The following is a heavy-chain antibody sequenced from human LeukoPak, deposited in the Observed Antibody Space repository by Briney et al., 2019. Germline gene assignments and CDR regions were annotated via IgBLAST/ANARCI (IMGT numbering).Heavy chain of an antibody. V-gene: IGHV3-23*01. CDR1: GFTFDDYG. CDR3: AKGSGMSVVVPAAMDYYDMDV. J-gene: IGHJ6*02. CDR2: ISGSGGST. Sequence: GGSLRLSCAASGFTFDDYGMSWVRQAPGKGLEWVSAISGSGGSTYYADSVKGRFTISRDNSKNTLYLQMNSLRAEDTAVYYCAKGSGMSVVVPAAMDYYDMDVWGQGTTVTVSS. D-gene: IGHD2-2*01.